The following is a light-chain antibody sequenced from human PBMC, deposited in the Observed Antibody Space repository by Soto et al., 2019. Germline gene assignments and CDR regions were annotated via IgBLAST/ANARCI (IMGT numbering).Light chain of an antibody. CDR1: QTISSW. CDR3: QHYNSYSEA. Sequence: DIQMTQSPSTLSGSVGDGVSITCRASQTISSWLAWYQQKPGKAPKLLIYKASTLKSGVPSRFSGSGSGTEFTLTISSLQPDDFATYYCQHYNSYSEAFGQGTKVVLK. J-gene: IGKJ1*01. CDR2: KAS. V-gene: IGKV1-5*03.